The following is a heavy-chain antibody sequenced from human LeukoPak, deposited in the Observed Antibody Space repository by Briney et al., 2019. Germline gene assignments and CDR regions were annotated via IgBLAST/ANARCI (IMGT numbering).Heavy chain of an antibody. CDR2: IYYTGSA. D-gene: IGHD3-22*01. J-gene: IGHJ3*02. V-gene: IGHV4-39*01. CDR1: GGSISSSSYY. Sequence: PSETLSLTCTVSGGSISSSSYYWGWIRQPPGKGLEWIGSIYYTGSAYYNPSLKSRVTMSVDTSKNQFSLRLSSVTAADTAVYYCARTGNYDSSGYYYDAFDIWGQGTMVTVSS. CDR3: ARTGNYDSSGYYYDAFDI.